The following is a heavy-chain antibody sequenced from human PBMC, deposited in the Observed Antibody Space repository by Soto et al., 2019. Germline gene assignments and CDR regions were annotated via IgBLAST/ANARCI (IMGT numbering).Heavy chain of an antibody. CDR3: ARDPSHGSGSYLDY. V-gene: IGHV3-33*01. J-gene: IGHJ4*02. Sequence: GGSLRLSCEASGFTFSNYGMHWVRQAPGKGLEWVAVIWYDGSNKYYADSVKGRFTISRDNSKNTLYLQMNSLRAEDTAVYYCARDPSHGSGSYLDYWGQGTLVTVSS. CDR1: GFTFSNYG. CDR2: IWYDGSNK. D-gene: IGHD3-10*01.